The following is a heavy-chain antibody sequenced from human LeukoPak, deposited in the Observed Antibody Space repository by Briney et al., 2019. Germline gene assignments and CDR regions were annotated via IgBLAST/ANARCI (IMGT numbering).Heavy chain of an antibody. V-gene: IGHV4-30-4*08. D-gene: IGHD3-16*01. CDR1: GGSISSGDYY. CDR3: ARGRTSFGPGED. J-gene: IGHJ4*02. Sequence: SQTLSLTCSVSGGSISSGDYYWSWIRQTPEKGLEWIGHIFNTGSPYYTPSLKSRVTISADTSRNQFSLKLSSVTAADTAVYYCARGRTSFGPGEDWGQGTLVTVSS. CDR2: IFNTGSP.